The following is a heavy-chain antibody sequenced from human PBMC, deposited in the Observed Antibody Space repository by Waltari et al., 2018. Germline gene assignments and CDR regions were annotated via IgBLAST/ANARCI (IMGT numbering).Heavy chain of an antibody. V-gene: IGHV4-34*02. Sequence: QVQLQQWGAGLLKPSETLSLTCAVYGGSFRGYYWSWIRQPPGKGLEWIGKITDSERTKYNPSLKSRISISVDTSKNQFSLTVFSVTAADAAVYYCARGDGTGKYGYWGQGTRVTVSS. CDR1: GGSFRGYY. CDR2: ITDSERT. J-gene: IGHJ4*02. CDR3: ARGDGTGKYGY. D-gene: IGHD1-1*01.